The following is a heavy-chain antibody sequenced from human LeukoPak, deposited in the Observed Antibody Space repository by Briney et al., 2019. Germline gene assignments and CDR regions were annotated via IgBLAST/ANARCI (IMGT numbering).Heavy chain of an antibody. D-gene: IGHD1-26*01. CDR1: GYTFTSYD. V-gene: IGHV1-24*01. CDR3: VVLWERLGDFFFDF. CDR2: YDPEEGTT. Sequence: ASVKVSCKASGYTFTSYDINWVRQATGQGPEWIGGYDPEEGTTIYPQKFQGRVTMTENTSTDTAYLEMSYLRSEDTAVYFCVVLWERLGDFFFDFWGQGTQVTVSS. J-gene: IGHJ4*02.